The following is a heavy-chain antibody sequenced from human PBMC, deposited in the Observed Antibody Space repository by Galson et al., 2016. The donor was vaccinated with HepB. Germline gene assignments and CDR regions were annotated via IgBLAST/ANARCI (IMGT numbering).Heavy chain of an antibody. CDR3: ARRRFLGGFDP. V-gene: IGHV3-48*01. CDR1: GFTFSSYS. J-gene: IGHJ5*02. D-gene: IGHD3-3*01. CDR2: ISSSSSTI. Sequence: SLRLSCAASGFTFSSYSMNWVRQAPGKGLEWVSYISSSSSTIYYADSVKGRFTISRDNAKNSLYLQMNSLRGEDTAVYYCARRRFLGGFDPWGQGTLVTVSS.